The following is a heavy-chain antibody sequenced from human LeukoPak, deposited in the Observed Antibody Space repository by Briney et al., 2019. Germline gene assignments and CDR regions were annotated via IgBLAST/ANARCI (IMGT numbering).Heavy chain of an antibody. D-gene: IGHD3-10*01. CDR2: IIPIFGTA. CDR1: GGTFSSYA. Sequence: SVKVSCKASGGTFSSYAISWVRRAPGQGLEWMGGIIPIFGTANYAQKFQGRVTITADKSTSTAYMELSSLRSEDTAVYYCARDLYYGSGSYHNFDYWGQGTLVTVSS. CDR3: ARDLYYGSGSYHNFDY. V-gene: IGHV1-69*06. J-gene: IGHJ4*02.